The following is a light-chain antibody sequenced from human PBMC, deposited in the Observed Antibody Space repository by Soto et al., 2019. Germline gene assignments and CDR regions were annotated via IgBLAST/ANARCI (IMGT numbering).Light chain of an antibody. Sequence: ESLLTQSPGTLSLSPGERATLSCRASQSVSINYLAWYQQKPGQAPRLLIYGASIRATGIPDRFSGSGSGTDFTLTISRLEPEDFAVYYCQQYDRSSWTFGQGTKVAIK. CDR1: QSVSINY. CDR3: QQYDRSSWT. CDR2: GAS. V-gene: IGKV3-20*01. J-gene: IGKJ1*01.